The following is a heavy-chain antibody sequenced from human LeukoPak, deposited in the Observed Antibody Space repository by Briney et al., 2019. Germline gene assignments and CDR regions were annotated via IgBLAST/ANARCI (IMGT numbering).Heavy chain of an antibody. CDR2: INPSGGST. V-gene: IGHV1-46*01. CDR1: GYTFTSYY. CDR3: ARDGSLDSWPGPFDY. Sequence: ASVKVSCKASGYTFTSYYMHWVRQAPGQGLEWMGIINPSGGSTSYAQKFRGRVTMTRDMSTSTVYMELSSLRSEDTAVYYCARDGSLDSWPGPFDYWGQGTLVTVSS. J-gene: IGHJ4*02. D-gene: IGHD3-10*01.